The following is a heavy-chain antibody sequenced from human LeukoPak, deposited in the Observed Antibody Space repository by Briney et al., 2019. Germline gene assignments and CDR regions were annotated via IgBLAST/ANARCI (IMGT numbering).Heavy chain of an antibody. V-gene: IGHV3-48*04. CDR1: GVTLSSYS. Sequence: GGSLRLSCAASGVTLSSYSMNWVRQAPGKGLEWVSYISSSGSTIYYADSVKGRFTISRDNAKNSLYLQMNSLRAEDTAVYYCARELRFLEYYFDYWGQGTLVTVSS. D-gene: IGHD3-3*01. CDR2: ISSSGSTI. CDR3: ARELRFLEYYFDY. J-gene: IGHJ4*02.